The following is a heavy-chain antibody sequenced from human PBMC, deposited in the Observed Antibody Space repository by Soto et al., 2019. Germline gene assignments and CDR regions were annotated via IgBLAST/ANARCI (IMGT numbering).Heavy chain of an antibody. V-gene: IGHV4-59*08. CDR3: ARASPVVTDA. Sequence: SETLSLTCTVSGDSIRGYYWSWIRQPPGKGLEWIGYIYYSGSTNYNPSLKSRVTISVDTSKNQFSLKLSSVTAADTAVYYCARASPVVTDAWGQGTTVTVSS. J-gene: IGHJ6*02. CDR2: IYYSGST. D-gene: IGHD5-18*01. CDR1: GDSIRGYY.